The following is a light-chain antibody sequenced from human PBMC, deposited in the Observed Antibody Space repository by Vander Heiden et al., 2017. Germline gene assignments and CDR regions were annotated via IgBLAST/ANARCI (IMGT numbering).Light chain of an antibody. CDR2: DAF. CDR1: QDISNY. V-gene: IGKV1-33*01. Sequence: IRLPQSPPSPSASVGDSVTSPGQASQDISNYLNRYQQKPGKAPKLLIYDAFNMETGAPSRCSGSGSGTDFTFTISRLQPEDIATYYCQQYDNLPLFGPGTKLEIK. J-gene: IGKJ2*01. CDR3: QQYDNLPL.